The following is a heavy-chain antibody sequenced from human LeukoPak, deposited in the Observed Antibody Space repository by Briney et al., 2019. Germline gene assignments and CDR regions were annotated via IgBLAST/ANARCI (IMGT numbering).Heavy chain of an antibody. CDR2: MNPNSGNT. CDR1: GYTFTSYD. V-gene: IGHV1-8*01. D-gene: IGHD3-22*01. Sequence: GASVKVSCKASGYTFTSYDINWVRQATGQGLEWMGWMNPNSGNTGYAQKFQGRVTMTRNTSISTAYMELSRLRSDDTAVYYCAGKAYYYDSSGYRDAFDIWGQGTMVTVSS. J-gene: IGHJ3*02. CDR3: AGKAYYYDSSGYRDAFDI.